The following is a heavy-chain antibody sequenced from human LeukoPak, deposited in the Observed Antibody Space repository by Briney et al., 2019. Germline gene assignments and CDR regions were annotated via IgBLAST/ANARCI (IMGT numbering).Heavy chain of an antibody. Sequence: GASVKVSCKASGYIFTSYSIHWVRQAPGQRLEWMGWIDGGSGNTKYSQKFQGRVTIARDTSANIVYMELSSLRSEDTAVYYCARYGYSYEFDFWGQGTLVTVSS. CDR3: ARYGYSYEFDF. D-gene: IGHD5-18*01. V-gene: IGHV1-3*01. CDR2: IDGGSGNT. J-gene: IGHJ4*02. CDR1: GYIFTSYS.